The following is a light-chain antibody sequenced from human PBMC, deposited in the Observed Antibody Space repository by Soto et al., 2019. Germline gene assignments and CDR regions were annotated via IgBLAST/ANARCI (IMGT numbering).Light chain of an antibody. Sequence: EIVLTQSPGTLSLSPGERATLSCRASQSVGSSYLAWYQQKPGQAPRLLIYGASSRATGIPDRFSGSGSGTDFTLTISRLEPEDFAVYYCQEYGSSRTFGQGTQVEIK. J-gene: IGKJ1*01. CDR3: QEYGSSRT. V-gene: IGKV3-20*01. CDR2: GAS. CDR1: QSVGSSY.